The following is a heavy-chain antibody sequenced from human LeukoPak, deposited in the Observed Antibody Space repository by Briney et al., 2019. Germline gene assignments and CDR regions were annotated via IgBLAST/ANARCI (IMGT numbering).Heavy chain of an antibody. Sequence: GASVTVSCMASGYTFTGYYMHWVRQAPGQGLEWMGWINPNSGGTNYAQKFQGRVTMTRDTSISTAYMELSRLRSDDTAVYYCARADIYPRIPAYWGQGTLVTVSS. CDR3: ARADIYPRIPAY. J-gene: IGHJ4*02. CDR1: GYTFTGYY. V-gene: IGHV1-2*02. D-gene: IGHD5-12*01. CDR2: INPNSGGT.